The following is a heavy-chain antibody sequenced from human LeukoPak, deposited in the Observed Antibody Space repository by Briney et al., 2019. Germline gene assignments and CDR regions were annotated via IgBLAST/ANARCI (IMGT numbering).Heavy chain of an antibody. D-gene: IGHD2-21*02. Sequence: GGSLRLSCAPSAFTFSNYAMSWVRQAPGKGLEWVSGISGNGAGTFYADSVKGRFTISRDNSKNTMYLQMDSLRDEDTAVYHCARRLVVTASSHWYFDLWGRGTLVTVSS. CDR1: AFTFSNYA. CDR2: ISGNGAGT. CDR3: ARRLVVTASSHWYFDL. V-gene: IGHV3-23*01. J-gene: IGHJ2*01.